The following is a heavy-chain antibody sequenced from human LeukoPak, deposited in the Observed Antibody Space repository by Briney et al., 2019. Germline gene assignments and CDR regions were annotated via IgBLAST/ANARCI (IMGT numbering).Heavy chain of an antibody. V-gene: IGHV4-4*09. D-gene: IGHD2-15*01. CDR2: IYTSGST. Sequence: PSETLSLTCTVSGGSISSYYWSWIRQPPGKGLEWIGYIYTSGSTNYNPSLKSRVTISVDTSKNQFSLKLSSVTAADTAVYYCARALAWYADPYYFDYWGQGTLVTVSS. CDR1: GGSISSYY. CDR3: ARALAWYADPYYFDY. J-gene: IGHJ4*02.